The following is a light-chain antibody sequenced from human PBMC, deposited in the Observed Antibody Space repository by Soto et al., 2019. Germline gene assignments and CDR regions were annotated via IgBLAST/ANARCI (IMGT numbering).Light chain of an antibody. CDR1: QSVSSN. Sequence: EIVMTQSPATLSVSPGERATLSCRASQSVSSNLAWYQQKPGQAPRVLIYGASNRATGIPARFSGSGSGTEFTLTISSLQSEDFAVYYCQQYKNWPLTFGGGTKVDIK. J-gene: IGKJ4*01. V-gene: IGKV3-15*01. CDR2: GAS. CDR3: QQYKNWPLT.